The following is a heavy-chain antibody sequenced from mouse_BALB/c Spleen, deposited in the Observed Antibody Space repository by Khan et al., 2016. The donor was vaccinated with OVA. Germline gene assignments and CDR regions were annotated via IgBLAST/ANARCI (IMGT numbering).Heavy chain of an antibody. J-gene: IGHJ1*01. CDR2: ISYSGST. CDR1: GYSITSDYA. V-gene: IGHV3-2*02. D-gene: IGHD1-1*01. CDR3: ARRYYYGQWYFDV. Sequence: EVQLQESGPGLVKPSQSLSLTCTVPGYSITSDYAWNWIRQFPGNKLEWMAYISYSGSTRSNPSLNSRISITRDTSKNQFFLQLNSVTTEDTATXVCARRYYYGQWYFDVWGAGTTVTVSS.